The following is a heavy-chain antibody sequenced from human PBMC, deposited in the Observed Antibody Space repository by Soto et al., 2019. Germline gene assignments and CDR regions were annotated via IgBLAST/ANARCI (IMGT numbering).Heavy chain of an antibody. D-gene: IGHD3-3*01. V-gene: IGHV4-39*01. CDR3: ARQGRSGFQKYYFDY. CDR1: GGSISSSSYY. Sequence: SETLSLTCTVSGGSISSSSYYWGWIRQPPGKGLEWIGSIYYSGSTYYNPSLKSRVTISVDTSKNQFSLKLSSVTAADTAVYYCARQGRSGFQKYYFDYWGQGTLVTVSS. J-gene: IGHJ4*02. CDR2: IYYSGST.